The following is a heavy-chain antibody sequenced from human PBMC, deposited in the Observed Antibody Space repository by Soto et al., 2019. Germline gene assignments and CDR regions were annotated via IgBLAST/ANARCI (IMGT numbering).Heavy chain of an antibody. J-gene: IGHJ4*02. V-gene: IGHV3-9*01. CDR3: AKGQWAGLSSGGYVFDY. Sequence: PGGSLRLSCAASGFTFDDYAMHWVRQAPGKGLEWVSGISWNSGSIGYADSVKGRFTISRDNAKNSLYLQMNSLRAEDTALYYCAKGQWAGLSSGGYVFDYWGQGTLVTVS. CDR2: ISWNSGSI. D-gene: IGHD6-19*01. CDR1: GFTFDDYA.